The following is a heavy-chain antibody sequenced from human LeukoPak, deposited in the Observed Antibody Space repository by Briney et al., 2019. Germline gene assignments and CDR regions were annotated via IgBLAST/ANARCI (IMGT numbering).Heavy chain of an antibody. CDR2: INPNSGGT. D-gene: IGHD1-1*01. CDR1: GYTFTGYY. Sequence: GASVKVSCKASGYTFTGYYMHWVRQAPGQGLEWMGWINPNSGGTNYAQKFQGRVTMTRDTSISTAYMELSRLRSDDTAVYYCARHGTSGTNLNWFDPWGQGTLVTVSS. V-gene: IGHV1-2*02. J-gene: IGHJ5*02. CDR3: ARHGTSGTNLNWFDP.